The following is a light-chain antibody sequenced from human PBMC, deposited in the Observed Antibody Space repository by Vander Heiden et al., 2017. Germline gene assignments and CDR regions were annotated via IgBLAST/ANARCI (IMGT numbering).Light chain of an antibody. CDR1: QDITDD. Sequence: VQMTHSPSSLSASVGDRVTITCRASQDITDDLGWYQQKPGKAPKRLIYSASSLQSGVPSRFSGSGSGTDFTLTISSLQPEDFATYYCLQHHSFPLTFGGGTKVEIK. J-gene: IGKJ4*01. CDR3: LQHHSFPLT. CDR2: SAS. V-gene: IGKV1-17*01.